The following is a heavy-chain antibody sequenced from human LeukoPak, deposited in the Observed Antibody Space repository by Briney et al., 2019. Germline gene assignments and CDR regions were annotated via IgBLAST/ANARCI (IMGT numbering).Heavy chain of an antibody. CDR3: ARWVRALQLADY. D-gene: IGHD6-13*01. J-gene: IGHJ4*02. CDR1: GGSISSGSYY. V-gene: IGHV4-61*02. Sequence: PSETLSLTCTVSGGSISSGSYYWSWIRQPAGKGLEWIGRIYTSGSTNYNPSLKSRVPISVDTSKNQFSLKLSSVTAADTAVYYCARWVRALQLADYWGQGTLVTVSS. CDR2: IYTSGST.